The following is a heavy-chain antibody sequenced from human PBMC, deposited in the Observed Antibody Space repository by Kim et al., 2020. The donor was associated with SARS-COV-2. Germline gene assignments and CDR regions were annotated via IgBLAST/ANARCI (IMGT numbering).Heavy chain of an antibody. J-gene: IGHJ5*02. CDR3: AKDGAQGGTIFQLRGWFDP. V-gene: IGHV3-23*01. D-gene: IGHD3-3*01. Sequence: GRFNITRDNSKNTLYLQMNSLRAEDTAVYYCAKDGAQGGTIFQLRGWFDPWGQGTLVTVSS.